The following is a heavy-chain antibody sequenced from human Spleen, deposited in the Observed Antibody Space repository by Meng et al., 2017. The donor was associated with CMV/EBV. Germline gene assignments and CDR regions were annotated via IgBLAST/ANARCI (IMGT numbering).Heavy chain of an antibody. CDR2: IWYDGSDK. J-gene: IGHJ4*02. CDR3: AKEAARKNYYDSSGYCFDY. CDR1: GFTFSLNG. V-gene: IGHV3-33*06. Sequence: SCKASGFTFSLNGMHWVRQAPGKGLEWVAVIWYDGSDKYYGDSVKGRFTISRDNSKNTLYLQMNSLRAEDTAVYYCAKEAARKNYYDSSGYCFDYWGQGTLVTVSS. D-gene: IGHD3-22*01.